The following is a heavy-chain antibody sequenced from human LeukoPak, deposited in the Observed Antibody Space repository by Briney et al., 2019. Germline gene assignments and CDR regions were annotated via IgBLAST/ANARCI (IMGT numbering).Heavy chain of an antibody. CDR3: ARVRVFTMVRGVIGSRRFDP. CDR1: GGSFSGYY. CDR2: INHSGSS. J-gene: IGHJ5*02. V-gene: IGHV4-34*01. D-gene: IGHD3-10*01. Sequence: SETLSLTCAVYGGSFSGYYWSWIRQPPGKGLEWIGEINHSGSSNYNASLKSRVTITVDTTTNQSSLNLSSVTAADTAVYNCARVRVFTMVRGVIGSRRFDPWGQGTLVTVSS.